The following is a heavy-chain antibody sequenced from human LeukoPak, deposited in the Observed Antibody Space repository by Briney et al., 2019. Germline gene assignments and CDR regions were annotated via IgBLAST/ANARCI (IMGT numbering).Heavy chain of an antibody. CDR2: TYYRSKWYN. CDR3: ARQGEGYYDFWSGPNYYYGMDV. D-gene: IGHD3-3*01. Sequence: SQTLSLTCAISGDSVSSNSAAWNWIRQSPSRGLEWLGRTYYRSKWYNDYAVSVKSRITINPDTSKNQFSLQLSSVTAADTAVYYCARQGEGYYDFWSGPNYYYGMDVWGQGTTVTVSS. CDR1: GDSVSSNSAA. V-gene: IGHV6-1*01. J-gene: IGHJ6*02.